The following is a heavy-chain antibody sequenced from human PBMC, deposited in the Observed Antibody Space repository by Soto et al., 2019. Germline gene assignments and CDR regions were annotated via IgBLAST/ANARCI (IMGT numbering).Heavy chain of an antibody. J-gene: IGHJ4*02. CDR3: ARDVGYGDFFAALLD. Sequence: VQLMQSGAEVKQPGSSVKVSCEASGGTFSSHSINWVRQAPGQGLEWMGGIVTLFGTANYAQNFQGRVTITADQSTSTVYMDISSLRSDDTAVYYCARDVGYGDFFAALLDWGQGTLVTVSS. V-gene: IGHV1-69*01. CDR2: IVTLFGTA. CDR1: GGTFSSHS. D-gene: IGHD4-17*01.